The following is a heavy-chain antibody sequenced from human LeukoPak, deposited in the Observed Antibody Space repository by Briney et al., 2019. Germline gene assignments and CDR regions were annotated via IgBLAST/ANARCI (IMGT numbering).Heavy chain of an antibody. CDR3: ARSSANYYDSSGYYYVPPYYFDC. Sequence: SETLSLTCTVSGGSISSSSYYWGWIRQPPGKGLEWIGSIYYSGSTYYNPSLKSRVTISVDTSKNQLSLKLSSVAAADTAVYYCARSSANYYDSSGYYYVPPYYFDCWGQGTLVTVSS. CDR1: GGSISSSSYY. CDR2: IYYSGST. D-gene: IGHD3-22*01. J-gene: IGHJ4*02. V-gene: IGHV4-39*01.